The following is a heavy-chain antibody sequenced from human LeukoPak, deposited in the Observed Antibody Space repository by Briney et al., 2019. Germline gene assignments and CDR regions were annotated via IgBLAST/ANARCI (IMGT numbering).Heavy chain of an antibody. V-gene: IGHV3-48*03. CDR3: ARDHGNVDTAMVKTFDY. Sequence: GGSLRLSCAASGFTFSSYEMNWVRQAPGKGLEWVSYISSSGSTIYYADSVKGRFTISRDNAKNSLYLQVNSLRAEDTAVYYCARDHGNVDTAMVKTFDYWGQGTLVTVSS. CDR2: ISSSGSTI. CDR1: GFTFSSYE. D-gene: IGHD5-18*01. J-gene: IGHJ4*02.